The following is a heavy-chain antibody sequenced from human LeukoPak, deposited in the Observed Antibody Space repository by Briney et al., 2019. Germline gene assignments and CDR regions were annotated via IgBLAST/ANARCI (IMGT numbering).Heavy chain of an antibody. J-gene: IGHJ5*02. CDR2: INNDGSST. CDR3: ARDPTCNH. Sequence: GGSPRLSCAASGFTFSSYWMHWVRQAPGKGLVWVSRINNDGSSTSYADSVKGRFTISRDNAKNTLYLQMNSLRAEDTAVYYCARDPTCNHWGQGTLVTVSS. V-gene: IGHV3-74*01. D-gene: IGHD2/OR15-2a*01. CDR1: GFTFSSYW.